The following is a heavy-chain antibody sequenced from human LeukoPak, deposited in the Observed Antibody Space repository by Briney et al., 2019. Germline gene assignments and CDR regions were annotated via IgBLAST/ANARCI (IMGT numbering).Heavy chain of an antibody. CDR1: VVSFSGYY. Sequence: SETLSLTCAVYVVSFSGYYWSWLRQPPGKGLEWIGEINHSGSTNYNSSLKSRVTMSVDTSKNQFSLRLSSVTAADTAVYYCARGYYGSGSHCCHMDVWGKGTTITVS. CDR2: INHSGST. D-gene: IGHD3-10*01. CDR3: ARGYYGSGSHCCHMDV. J-gene: IGHJ6*03. V-gene: IGHV4-34*01.